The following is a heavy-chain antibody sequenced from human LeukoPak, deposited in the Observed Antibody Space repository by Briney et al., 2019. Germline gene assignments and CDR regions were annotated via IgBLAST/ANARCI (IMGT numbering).Heavy chain of an antibody. J-gene: IGHJ6*03. Sequence: LPGGSLRLSCAASGFTFSSYAMSWVRQAPGKGLEWVSAISGSGGSTYYADSVKGRFTISRDNSKNTLYLQMNSLRAEDTAVYYCARRGVVTRGYYYYYMDVWGKGTTVTISS. CDR2: ISGSGGST. CDR1: GFTFSSYA. D-gene: IGHD4-23*01. V-gene: IGHV3-23*01. CDR3: ARRGVVTRGYYYYYMDV.